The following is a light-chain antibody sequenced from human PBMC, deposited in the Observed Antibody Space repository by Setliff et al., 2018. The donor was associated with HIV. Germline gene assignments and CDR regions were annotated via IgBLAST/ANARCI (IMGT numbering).Light chain of an antibody. CDR2: DVS. J-gene: IGLJ1*01. CDR1: SSDVGAYNY. Sequence: QPVLTQPRSVSGSPGQSVTFSCTGSSSDVGAYNYVSWYQQHPGKAPKLIIYDVSKRPSGVPDRFSGSKSGDTASLTISGLQSEDEADYYCCSYAGTYTYIFGTGTKVTVL. V-gene: IGLV2-11*01. CDR3: CSYAGTYTYI.